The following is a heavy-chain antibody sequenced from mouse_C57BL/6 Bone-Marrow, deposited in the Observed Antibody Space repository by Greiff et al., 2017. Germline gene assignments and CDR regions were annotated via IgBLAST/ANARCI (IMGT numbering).Heavy chain of an antibody. D-gene: IGHD3-3*01. CDR2: INPGSGGT. Sequence: QVQLQQSGAELVRPGTSVKVSCKASGYAFTNYLIEWVKQRPGQGLEWIGVINPGSGGTNYNEKFKGKATLTADKSSSTAYMQLSSLTSEDSAVYFCARSKDSGTWCANGGKGTVVTVSA. J-gene: IGHJ3*01. CDR3: ARSKDSGTWCAN. V-gene: IGHV1-54*01. CDR1: GYAFTNYL.